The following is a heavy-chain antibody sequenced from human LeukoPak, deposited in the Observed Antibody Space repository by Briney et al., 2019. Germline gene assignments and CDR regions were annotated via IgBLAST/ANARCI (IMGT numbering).Heavy chain of an antibody. J-gene: IGHJ4*02. D-gene: IGHD1-26*01. V-gene: IGHV4-39*01. Sequence: SETLSLTCTVSGGSISSSSYYWGWLRQPPGTGLEWIGSIYYSGSTYYNPSLKSRVTISVDTSKNQFSLKLSSVTAADTAVYYCARSVGATADYWGQGTLVTVSS. CDR3: ARSVGATADY. CDR1: GGSISSSSYY. CDR2: IYYSGST.